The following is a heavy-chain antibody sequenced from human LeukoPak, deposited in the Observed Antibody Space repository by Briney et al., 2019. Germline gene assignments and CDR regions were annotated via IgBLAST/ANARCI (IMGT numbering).Heavy chain of an antibody. Sequence: GGSLRLSCAASAFTFTNYARNWVRQAPGKGLEWVSTISPSDTDTYYADSVKGRFTISRDISKDTLYLHMNSLRAEDTAVYYCARRAYNWGAFDIWGQGTMVTVSS. CDR1: AFTFTNYA. CDR3: ARRAYNWGAFDI. V-gene: IGHV3-23*01. D-gene: IGHD5-24*01. J-gene: IGHJ3*02. CDR2: ISPSDTDT.